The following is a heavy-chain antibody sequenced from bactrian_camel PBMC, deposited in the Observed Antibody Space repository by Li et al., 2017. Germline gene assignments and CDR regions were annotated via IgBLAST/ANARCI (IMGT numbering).Heavy chain of an antibody. D-gene: IGHD5*01. Sequence: SGGGSVQSGGSLRLSCAASGFTVSAYAMSWVRQAPMKGLEWVSSINWSGDDTNYADSVKGRFTVSRDNAKSTLYLQMNNLRADDTAMYYCAIGLFADFGLGRGTQVTVS. V-gene: IGHV3S41*01. CDR1: GFTVSAYA. CDR2: INWSGDDT. J-gene: IGHJ4*01.